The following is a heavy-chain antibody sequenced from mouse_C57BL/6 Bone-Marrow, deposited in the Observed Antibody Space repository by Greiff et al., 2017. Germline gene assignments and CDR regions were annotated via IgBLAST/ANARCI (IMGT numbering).Heavy chain of an antibody. D-gene: IGHD1-1*01. CDR1: GFTFSSYA. Sequence: DVMLVESGGGLVKPGGSLKLSCAASGFTFSSYAMSWVRQTPEKRLEWVATISDGGSYTYYPDNVKGRFTISRDKAKNNLYLQMSHLKSDDTAMYYCARDTEYYGRAWFADWGQGTLVTVSA. CDR3: ARDTEYYGRAWFAD. J-gene: IGHJ3*01. V-gene: IGHV5-4*01. CDR2: ISDGGSYT.